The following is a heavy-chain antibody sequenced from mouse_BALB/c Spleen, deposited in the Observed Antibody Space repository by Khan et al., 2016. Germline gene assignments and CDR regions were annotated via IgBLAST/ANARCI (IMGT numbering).Heavy chain of an antibody. V-gene: IGHV1-87*01. CDR1: GYTSANYW. J-gene: IGHJ3*01. Sequence: QVQLQQSGAELARPGASVRLSCKASGYTSANYWMQWVKQRPGQGLEWIGSIYPGDGDTRYSKKFKDKATLTADKSSSSAYMHLRSVASEDSAVYYCAKALFVYWGQGTLVTVSA. CDR2: IYPGDGDT. CDR3: AKALFVY.